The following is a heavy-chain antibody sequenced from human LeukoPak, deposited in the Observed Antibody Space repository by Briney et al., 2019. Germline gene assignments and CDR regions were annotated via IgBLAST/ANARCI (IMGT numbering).Heavy chain of an antibody. CDR1: GFTFSRYW. D-gene: IGHD3-3*01. CDR3: ARVGLKRFFHAFDI. CDR2: IKQDGSEK. V-gene: IGHV3-7*01. Sequence: PGGSLRLSCAASGFTFSRYWMSWVRQAPGKGLEWVANIKQDGSEKYYVDSVKGRFTISRDNAKNSLYLQMNSLRAEDTAVYYCARVGLKRFFHAFDIWGQGTMVTVSS. J-gene: IGHJ3*02.